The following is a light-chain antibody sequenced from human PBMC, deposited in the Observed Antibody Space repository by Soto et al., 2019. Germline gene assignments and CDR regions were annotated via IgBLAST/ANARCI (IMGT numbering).Light chain of an antibody. CDR3: QQRSNWG. V-gene: IGKV3-11*01. J-gene: IGKJ2*01. CDR2: DTS. CDR1: QNVGSH. Sequence: DIVLTQSPATLSLSPGERATLSCRASQNVGSHLAWYQQKPGQAPRLLIYDTSNRATGIPARFSGSWSGTDLALTISILEPEDFAVYYCQQRSNWGFGHGTKLQIK.